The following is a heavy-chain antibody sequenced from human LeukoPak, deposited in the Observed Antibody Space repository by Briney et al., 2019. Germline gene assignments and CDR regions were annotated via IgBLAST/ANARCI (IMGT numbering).Heavy chain of an antibody. J-gene: IGHJ5*02. CDR1: GYTFTAYY. V-gene: IGHV1-2*02. Sequence: ASVKVSCKASGYTFTAYYMHWVRQAPGQGLEWMGWINPNSGGTNYAQKFQGRVTMTRDTSISTAYMELSRLRSDDTAVYYCASDIAAAGKKDYNWFDPWGQGTLVTVSS. CDR2: INPNSGGT. D-gene: IGHD6-13*01. CDR3: ASDIAAAGKKDYNWFDP.